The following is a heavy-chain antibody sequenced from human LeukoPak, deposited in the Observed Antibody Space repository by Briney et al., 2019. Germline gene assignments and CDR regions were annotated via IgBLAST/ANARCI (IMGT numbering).Heavy chain of an antibody. V-gene: IGHV1-46*01. D-gene: IGHD6-6*01. Sequence: ASVKVSCTASGYTFTSYYMHWVRQAPGQGLEWMGIINPSGGGTSYAQKFQSRVTMTRDTSTSTVYMELSSLRSEDTAVYYCARDHVSSGRWGIEFDPWGQGTLGTVSS. J-gene: IGHJ5*02. CDR3: ARDHVSSGRWGIEFDP. CDR1: GYTFTSYY. CDR2: INPSGGGT.